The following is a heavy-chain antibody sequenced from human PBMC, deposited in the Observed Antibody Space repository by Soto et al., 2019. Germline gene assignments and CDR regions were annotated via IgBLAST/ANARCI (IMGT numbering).Heavy chain of an antibody. CDR3: ARDLTVGYGDYVAYYYYGMDV. J-gene: IGHJ6*02. CDR1: GFTFSSYG. Sequence: QVQLVESGGGVVQHGRSLRLSCAASGFTFSSYGMHWVRQAPGKGLEWVAVIWYDGSNKYYADSVKGRFTISRDNSKNTLYLQMNSLRAEDTAVYYCARDLTVGYGDYVAYYYYGMDVWGQGTTVTVSS. D-gene: IGHD4-17*01. CDR2: IWYDGSNK. V-gene: IGHV3-33*01.